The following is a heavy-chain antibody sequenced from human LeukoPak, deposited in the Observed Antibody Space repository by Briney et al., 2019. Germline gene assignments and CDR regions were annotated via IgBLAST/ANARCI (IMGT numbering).Heavy chain of an antibody. D-gene: IGHD6-19*01. CDR3: ARGNSGSNFDS. CDR1: GFTFDDYA. J-gene: IGHJ4*02. Sequence: PGGSLRLSCAASGFTFDDYAMHWVHQAPGKGLEWVSLISGDGGSTYYADSVKGRFTISRDNSKNSLYLQMNSLRAEDTAVYYCARGNSGSNFDSWGQGSLVTVSS. CDR2: ISGDGGST. V-gene: IGHV3-43*02.